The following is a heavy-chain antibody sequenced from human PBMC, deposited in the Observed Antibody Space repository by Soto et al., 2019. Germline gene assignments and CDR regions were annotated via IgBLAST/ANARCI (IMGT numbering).Heavy chain of an antibody. V-gene: IGHV1-2*04. Sequence: ATVKVSCKGSGYTFTGHYMHWVRQAPGQGLEWMGWIDPNSGGTKYAQKFQGWVTMTRDTSISTAYMELSRLKSDDTAVYYCARQGAVIVRMHSGLDLWGPGTMVTVSS. J-gene: IGHJ3*01. CDR1: GYTFTGHY. CDR3: ARQGAVIVRMHSGLDL. CDR2: IDPNSGGT. D-gene: IGHD1-26*01.